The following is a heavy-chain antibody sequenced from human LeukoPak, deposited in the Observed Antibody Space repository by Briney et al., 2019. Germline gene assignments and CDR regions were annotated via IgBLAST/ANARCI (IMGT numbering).Heavy chain of an antibody. CDR3: ARHHIQPLHYTTY. CDR1: GGSISSYC. Sequence: SETLSLTCTVSGGSISSYCWSWIRQPPGKGMEWIGFIYYSGSTHYNPSLKSRVTLSVDTSKNQFSLRLRSVTAADTAVYYCARHHIQPLHYTTYWSQGTLVPVSS. V-gene: IGHV4-59*08. D-gene: IGHD2/OR15-2a*01. CDR2: IYYSGST. J-gene: IGHJ4*02.